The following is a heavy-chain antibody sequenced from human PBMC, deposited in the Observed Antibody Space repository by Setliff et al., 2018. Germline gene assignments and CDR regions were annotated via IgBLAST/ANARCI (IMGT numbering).Heavy chain of an antibody. V-gene: IGHV3-7*01. Sequence: GGSLRLSCAASGFDFKTHWMDWARQAPGKGLEWVANIKENGSQRNYVDAVRGRFTVSRDNAKNSLYLQMNSLRAEDTAVYYCVRDTTSGWGQGTLVTVSS. CDR1: GFDFKTHW. CDR3: VRDTTSG. D-gene: IGHD1-26*01. CDR2: IKENGSQR. J-gene: IGHJ4*02.